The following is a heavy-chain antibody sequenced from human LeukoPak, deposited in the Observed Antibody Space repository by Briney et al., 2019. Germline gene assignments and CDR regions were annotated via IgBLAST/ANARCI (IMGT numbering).Heavy chain of an antibody. CDR2: IYHSGST. J-gene: IGHJ4*02. CDR3: ARSGSSGWLWDY. D-gene: IGHD6-19*01. Sequence: PSETLSLTCTVSGYSISSGYYWGWIRQPPGKGLEWIGSIYHSGSTYYNPSLKSRVTISVDTSKNQFSLKLSSVTAADTTVYYCARSGSSGWLWDYWGQGTLVTVSS. V-gene: IGHV4-38-2*02. CDR1: GYSISSGYY.